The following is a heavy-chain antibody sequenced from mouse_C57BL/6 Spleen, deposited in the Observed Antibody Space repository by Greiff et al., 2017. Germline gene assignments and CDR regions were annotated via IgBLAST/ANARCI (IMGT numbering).Heavy chain of an antibody. D-gene: IGHD1-1*01. J-gene: IGHJ1*03. CDR2: IDPENGDT. Sequence: VQLQQSGAELVRPGASVKLSCTASGFNIKDDYMHWVKQRPEQGLEWIGWIDPENGDTEYASKFQGKATITADTSSNTAYLQLSSLTSEDTAVYYCTTLITTVVEGYFDVWGTGTTVTVSS. V-gene: IGHV14-4*01. CDR1: GFNIKDDY. CDR3: TTLITTVVEGYFDV.